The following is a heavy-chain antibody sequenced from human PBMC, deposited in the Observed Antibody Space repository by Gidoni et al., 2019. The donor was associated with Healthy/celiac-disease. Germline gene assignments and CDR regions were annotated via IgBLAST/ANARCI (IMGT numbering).Heavy chain of an antibody. Sequence: SYGMLWVRQAPGKGLEWVAVISYDGSNKYYADSVKGRFTISRDNSKNTLYLQMNSLRAEDTAVYYCAKDRGIAVAGTDLPLGYWGQGTLVTVSS. J-gene: IGHJ4*02. CDR1: SYG. V-gene: IGHV3-30*18. D-gene: IGHD6-19*01. CDR2: ISYDGSNK. CDR3: AKDRGIAVAGTDLPLGY.